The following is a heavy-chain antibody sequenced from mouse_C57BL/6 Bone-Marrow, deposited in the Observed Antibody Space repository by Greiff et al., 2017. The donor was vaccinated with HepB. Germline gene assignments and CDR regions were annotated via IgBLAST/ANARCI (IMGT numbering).Heavy chain of an antibody. CDR1: GYTFTSYW. CDR3: ARRTSSNFDAMDY. D-gene: IGHD2-5*01. V-gene: IGHV1-7*01. Sequence: QVQLQQSGAELAKPGASVKLSCKASGYTFTSYWMHWVKQRPGQGLEWIGYINPSSGYTKYNQKFKDKATLTAYKASSTAYMQLSSLTYEDSAVYYCARRTSSNFDAMDYWGQGTSVTVSS. CDR2: INPSSGYT. J-gene: IGHJ4*01.